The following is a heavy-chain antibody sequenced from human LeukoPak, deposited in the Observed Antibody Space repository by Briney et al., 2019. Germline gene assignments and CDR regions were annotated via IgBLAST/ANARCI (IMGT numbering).Heavy chain of an antibody. CDR1: GFTFGSYG. D-gene: IGHD5-24*01. CDR3: ARKRWLQYYYFDY. CDR2: ISGSGGST. V-gene: IGHV3-23*01. J-gene: IGHJ4*02. Sequence: GGSLRLSCAASGFTFGSYGMSWVRQAPGKGLEWVSAISGSGGSTYYADSVKGRFTISRDNSKNTLYLQMNTLRAEDTALYYCARKRWLQYYYFDYWGRGTLVTVSS.